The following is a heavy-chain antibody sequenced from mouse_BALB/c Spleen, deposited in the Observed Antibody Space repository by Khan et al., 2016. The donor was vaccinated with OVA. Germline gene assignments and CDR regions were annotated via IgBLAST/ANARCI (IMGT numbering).Heavy chain of an antibody. D-gene: IGHD3-2*02. V-gene: IGHV3-2*02. CDR2: ISYSGNT. J-gene: IGHJ2*01. Sequence: EVKLLESGPGLVKPSQSLSLTCTVTGYSITSDYAWNWIRQFPGNKLEWMGYISYSGNTKYNPSLKSRISITRDTSKNQFFLQLNFVTIEDTATYYCARIQGGDFDYWGQGTTLTGSS. CDR1: GYSITSDYA. CDR3: ARIQGGDFDY.